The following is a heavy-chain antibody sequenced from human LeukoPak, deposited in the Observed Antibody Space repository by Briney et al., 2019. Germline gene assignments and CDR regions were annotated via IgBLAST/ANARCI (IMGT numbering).Heavy chain of an antibody. J-gene: IGHJ5*02. CDR2: IYYSGST. Sequence: SETLSLTCTVSGGSISSYYWSWIRQPPGKGLEWIGYIYYSGSTNYNPSLKSRVTISVDTSKNQFSLKLSSVTAADTAVYYCARVLDYYDSSGYAEDLWGQGTLVTVSS. V-gene: IGHV4-59*01. D-gene: IGHD3-22*01. CDR3: ARVLDYYDSSGYAEDL. CDR1: GGSISSYY.